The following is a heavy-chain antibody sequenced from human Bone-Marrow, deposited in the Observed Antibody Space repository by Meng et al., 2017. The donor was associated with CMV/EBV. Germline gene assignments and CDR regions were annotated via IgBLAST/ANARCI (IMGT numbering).Heavy chain of an antibody. D-gene: IGHD4-11*01. CDR2: IRSKAYGGTT. CDR3: TKDQVDDYKNYPLLYGMDV. CDR1: GFTFGDYA. Sequence: GGSLRLSCTASGFTFGDYAMSWVRQAPGKGLEWVGFIRSKAYGGTTEYAASVKGRFTISRDDSKSIAYRKMNSPKNEDTAVYYCTKDQVDDYKNYPLLYGMDVWGQGTTVTVSS. J-gene: IGHJ6*02. V-gene: IGHV3-49*04.